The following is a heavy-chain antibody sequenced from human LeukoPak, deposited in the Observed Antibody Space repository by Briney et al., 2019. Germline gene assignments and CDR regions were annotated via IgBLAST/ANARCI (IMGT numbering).Heavy chain of an antibody. CDR3: ARDVLKGYYDFWSGYYKDNWFDP. J-gene: IGHJ5*02. CDR1: GGTFSSYA. V-gene: IGHV1-69*13. D-gene: IGHD3-3*01. CDR2: IIPIFGTA. Sequence: ASVKVSCKASGGTFSSYAISWVRQAPGQGLEWMGGIIPIFGTANYAQKFQGRVTITADESTSTAYMELRSLRSDDTAVYYCARDVLKGYYDFWSGYYKDNWFDPWGQGTLVTVSS.